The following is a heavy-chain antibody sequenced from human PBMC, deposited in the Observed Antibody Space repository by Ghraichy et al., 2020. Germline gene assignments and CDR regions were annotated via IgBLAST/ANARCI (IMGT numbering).Heavy chain of an antibody. D-gene: IGHD3-16*01. V-gene: IGHV7-4-1*02. Sequence: ASVKVSCKASGYTFTSYAMNWVRQAPGQGLEWMGWINTNTGNPTYAQGFTGRFVFSLDTSVSTAYLQISSLKAEDTAVYYCARDFRLGEPSHFWYYYGMDVWGQGTTVTVSS. CDR1: GYTFTSYA. J-gene: IGHJ6*02. CDR2: INTNTGNP. CDR3: ARDFRLGEPSHFWYYYGMDV.